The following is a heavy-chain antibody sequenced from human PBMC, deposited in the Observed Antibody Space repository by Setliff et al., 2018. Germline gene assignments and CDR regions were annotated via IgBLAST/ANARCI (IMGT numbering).Heavy chain of an antibody. V-gene: IGHV1-18*01. J-gene: IGHJ4*02. CDR3: VRSSAPQVVLAADFDF. D-gene: IGHD6-19*01. CDR2: ISPYSGNT. Sequence: ASVKVSCKTSGFGFTTFGFSWVRQAPGQGLEWLGSISPYSGNTNYPQWLQDRVTMTIDTSATTVYMELQSLRSDVTAVYYCVRSSAPQVVLAADFDFWGQETPVTVSS. CDR1: GFGFTTFG.